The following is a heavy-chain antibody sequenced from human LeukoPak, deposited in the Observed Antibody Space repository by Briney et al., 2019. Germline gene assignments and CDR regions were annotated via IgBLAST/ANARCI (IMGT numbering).Heavy chain of an antibody. J-gene: IGHJ4*02. CDR3: ARGLSTSWLVPPYFDY. Sequence: SETLSLTCAVYGGSFSGYYWSWIRKPPGKGLEWIGEINHSGSTNYNPSLKSRVTISVDTSKNQFSLKLSSVTAADTAVYYCARGLSTSWLVPPYFDYWGQGTLVTVSS. V-gene: IGHV4-34*01. CDR1: GGSFSGYY. CDR2: INHSGST. D-gene: IGHD6-19*01.